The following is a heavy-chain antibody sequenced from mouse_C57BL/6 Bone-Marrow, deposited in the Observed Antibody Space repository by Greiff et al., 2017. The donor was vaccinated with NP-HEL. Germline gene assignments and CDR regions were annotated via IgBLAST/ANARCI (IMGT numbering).Heavy chain of an antibody. Sequence: VQLQQSGAELVRPGASVTLSCKASGYTFTDYEMHWVKQTPVHGLEWIGAIDPETGGTAYNQKFKGKAILTADKSSSTAYIELRSLTSEDSAVYYCTRPPGRFYFDYWGQGTTLTVSS. D-gene: IGHD1-1*01. CDR2: IDPETGGT. V-gene: IGHV1-15*01. CDR1: GYTFTDYE. CDR3: TRPPGRFYFDY. J-gene: IGHJ2*01.